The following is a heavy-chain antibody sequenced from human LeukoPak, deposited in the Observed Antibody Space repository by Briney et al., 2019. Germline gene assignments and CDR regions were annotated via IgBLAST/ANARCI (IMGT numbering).Heavy chain of an antibody. V-gene: IGHV1-18*01. CDR2: ISAYNGNT. Sequence: GASVKVSCKASGYTFTSYGISWVRQAPGQGLEWMGWISAYNGNTNYAQKLQGRVTMTTDTSTTTAYMELRRLRSDDTAVYYCARDPWAGVFDKGNYMDVWGKGTTVTVPS. D-gene: IGHD6-13*01. J-gene: IGHJ6*03. CDR1: GYTFTSYG. CDR3: ARDPWAGVFDKGNYMDV.